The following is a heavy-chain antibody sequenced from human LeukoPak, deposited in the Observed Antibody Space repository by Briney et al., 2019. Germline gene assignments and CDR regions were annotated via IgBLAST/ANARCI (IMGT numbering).Heavy chain of an antibody. J-gene: IGHJ4*02. Sequence: GGSLRLSCAASGFTFSSYAMHWVRQAPGKGLEWVAVISYDGSNKYYADSVKGRFTISRDNAKNSLYLQMNSLRAEDTAVYYCARGLYYYGSGSYYPFDYWGQGTLVTVSS. V-gene: IGHV3-30-3*01. D-gene: IGHD3-10*01. CDR3: ARGLYYYGSGSYYPFDY. CDR2: ISYDGSNK. CDR1: GFTFSSYA.